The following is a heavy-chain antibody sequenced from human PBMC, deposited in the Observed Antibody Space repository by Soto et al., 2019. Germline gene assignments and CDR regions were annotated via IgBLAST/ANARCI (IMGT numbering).Heavy chain of an antibody. CDR3: ARQFQTMVRVDY. J-gene: IGHJ4*02. CDR1: GGSISSYY. D-gene: IGHD3-10*01. Sequence: SETLSLTCTVSGGSISSYYWSWIRQPPGKALEWIGSIHYSGRTYYNPSLKSRVTISVDTSKNQFSLKLSSVTAADTALYYCARQFQTMVRVDYWGQGTLVTVSS. CDR2: IHYSGRT. V-gene: IGHV4-59*05.